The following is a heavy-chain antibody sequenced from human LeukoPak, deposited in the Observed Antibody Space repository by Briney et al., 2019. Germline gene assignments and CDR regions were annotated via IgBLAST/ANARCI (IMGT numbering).Heavy chain of an antibody. CDR2: IYYSGST. V-gene: IGHV4-59*08. CDR1: GGSISSYY. Sequence: SETLSLTCTVSGGSISSYYWSWIRQPPGKGLEWIGYIYYSGSTNYNPSLKSRVTISVDTSKNQSPLKLSSVTAADTAVYYCARAVRLSAFDIWGQGTMVTVS. D-gene: IGHD6-19*01. CDR3: ARAVRLSAFDI. J-gene: IGHJ3*02.